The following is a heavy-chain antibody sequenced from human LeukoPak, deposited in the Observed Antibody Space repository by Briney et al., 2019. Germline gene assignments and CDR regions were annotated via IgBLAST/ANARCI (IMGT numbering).Heavy chain of an antibody. CDR1: GDTISTYD. D-gene: IGHD1-7*01. CDR3: ARGVVGGTTVGP. V-gene: IGHV1-8*01. J-gene: IGHJ5*02. Sequence: ASVKVSCKPSGDTISTYDVNWVRHETGQGLEWMGWVNPKSGHTAYAQTFQGRVTMTTDTSTAFLALRRLSFQDPSVCFCARGVVGGTTVGPWGQGTLVTVSS. CDR2: VNPKSGHT.